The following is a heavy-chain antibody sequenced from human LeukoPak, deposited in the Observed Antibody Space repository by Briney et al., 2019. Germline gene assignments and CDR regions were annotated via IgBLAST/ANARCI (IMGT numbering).Heavy chain of an antibody. CDR2: IYPGDSET. CDR1: GYSFSDFW. CDR3: ARNGRASYNGIYGYFYL. J-gene: IGHJ2*01. D-gene: IGHD2-8*01. Sequence: GESLKISCEGSGYSFSDFWIGWVRQMPGKGLEWIGIIYPGDSETKYSPSFEGHVTISADKSISTASLQWSSQKASDTAMYYCARNGRASYNGIYGYFYLWGRGTLVTVSS. V-gene: IGHV5-51*01.